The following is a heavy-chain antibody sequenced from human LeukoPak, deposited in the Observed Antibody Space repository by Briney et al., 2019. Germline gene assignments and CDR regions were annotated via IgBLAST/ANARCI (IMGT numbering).Heavy chain of an antibody. V-gene: IGHV3-30-3*01. D-gene: IGHD2-2*01. CDR3: ARAEVPAATLDY. CDR2: ISYDGSNK. Sequence: GGSLRPSCAASGFTFSSYAMHWVRQAPGKGLEWVAVISYDGSNKYYADSVKGRFTISRDNSKNTLYLQMNSLRAEDTAVYYCARAEVPAATLDYWGQGTLVTVSS. CDR1: GFTFSSYA. J-gene: IGHJ4*02.